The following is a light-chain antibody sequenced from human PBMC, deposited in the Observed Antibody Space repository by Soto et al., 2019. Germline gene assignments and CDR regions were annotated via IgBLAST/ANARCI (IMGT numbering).Light chain of an antibody. J-gene: IGKJ1*01. CDR1: QSISSW. V-gene: IGKV1-5*01. CDR3: QQYNTYSWT. CDR2: DAS. Sequence: DIQMTQSPSTLSASAGDRVTITCRASQSISSWLAWYQQKPGKAPKLLIYDASSLKSGVPSTFIGSGSGTEFTLTISSLQPADFATYYCQQYNTYSWTLGQGTKVDI.